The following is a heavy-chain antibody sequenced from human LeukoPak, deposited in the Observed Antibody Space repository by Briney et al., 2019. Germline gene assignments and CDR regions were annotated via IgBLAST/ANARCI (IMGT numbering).Heavy chain of an antibody. CDR2: INAGNGNT. CDR3: ARDRGSGWDYFDY. Sequence: GSSVKVSCKASGYTFTSYAMHWVRQAPGQRLEWMGWINAGNGNTKYSQKFQGRVTITRDTSASTAYMELSSLRSDDTAVYYCARDRGSGWDYFDYWGQGTLVTVSS. CDR1: GYTFTSYA. V-gene: IGHV1-3*01. J-gene: IGHJ4*02. D-gene: IGHD6-19*01.